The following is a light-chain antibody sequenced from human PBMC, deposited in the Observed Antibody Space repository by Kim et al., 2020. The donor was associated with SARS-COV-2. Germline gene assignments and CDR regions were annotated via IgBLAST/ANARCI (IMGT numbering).Light chain of an antibody. J-gene: IGLJ1*01. CDR1: SSDVGGYNY. CDR3: SSYTSSSTLV. V-gene: IGLV2-14*03. CDR2: AVS. Sequence: GQSITISCPGTSSDVGGYNYVSWYQQHPGKAPKLMIYAVSNRPSGVSNRFSGSKSGNTASLTISGLRAEDEADYYCSSYTSSSTLVFGTGTKVTVL.